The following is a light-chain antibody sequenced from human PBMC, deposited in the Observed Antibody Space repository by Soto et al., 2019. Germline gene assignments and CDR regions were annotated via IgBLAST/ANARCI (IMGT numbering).Light chain of an antibody. V-gene: IGLV2-14*01. J-gene: IGLJ1*01. CDR1: TSDIAGYNY. CDR3: NSYATSTTLYV. CDR2: EVT. Sequence: QSVLAQPASVSGSPGQSITISCTGTTSDIAGYNYVSWYQQHPGKAPKLLIYEVTSRASGVSHRFSGSKSGNTASLTISGLQAEDEAEYYCNSYATSTTLYVFGSGTKVTVL.